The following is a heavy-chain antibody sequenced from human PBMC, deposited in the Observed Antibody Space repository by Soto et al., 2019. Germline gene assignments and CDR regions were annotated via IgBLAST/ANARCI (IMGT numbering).Heavy chain of an antibody. V-gene: IGHV5-51*01. J-gene: IGHJ6*02. CDR3: AREGYCSSTSCYNYYYYGMDV. Sequence: PGESLKISCKGSGYNFAGYWIAWVRQMPGKGLELMGIIYPSDSDTRYRPSFQGQVTISADKSISTAYLQWSSLKASDTAMYYCAREGYCSSTSCYNYYYYGMDVWGQGTTVTVSS. CDR2: IYPSDSDT. CDR1: GYNFAGYW. D-gene: IGHD2-2*02.